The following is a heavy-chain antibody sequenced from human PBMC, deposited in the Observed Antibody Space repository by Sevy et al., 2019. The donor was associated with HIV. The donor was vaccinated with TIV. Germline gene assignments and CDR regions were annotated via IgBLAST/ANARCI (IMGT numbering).Heavy chain of an antibody. CDR3: AKATYYYDSSVKGAFDI. J-gene: IGHJ3*02. Sequence: GGSLRLSCAASGFTFSSYAMSWVRQAPGKGLEWVSAISGSGGSTYYAHSVKGRFTISRDNSKNTLYLQMNSLRAEDTAVYYCAKATYYYDSSVKGAFDIWGQGTMVTVSS. CDR2: ISGSGGST. D-gene: IGHD3-22*01. CDR1: GFTFSSYA. V-gene: IGHV3-23*01.